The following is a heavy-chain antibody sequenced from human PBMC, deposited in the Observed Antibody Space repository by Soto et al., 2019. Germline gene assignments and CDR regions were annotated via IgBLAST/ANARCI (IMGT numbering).Heavy chain of an antibody. V-gene: IGHV4-34*01. CDR2: INHSGST. Sequence: QVQLQQWGAGLLKPSETLSLTCAVYGGSFSGSYWSWFRKPPGKGREWIGEINHSGSTTYNPSLKSRVTIAVDTSKNQFSLKLSSVTAADTAVYYCARDLRDWYGDPIGYFDLWGRGTLVTVSS. D-gene: IGHD4-17*01. CDR3: ARDLRDWYGDPIGYFDL. J-gene: IGHJ2*01. CDR1: GGSFSGSY.